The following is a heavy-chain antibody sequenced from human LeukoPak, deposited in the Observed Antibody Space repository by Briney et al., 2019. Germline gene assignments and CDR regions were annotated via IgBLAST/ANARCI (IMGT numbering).Heavy chain of an antibody. CDR3: AKMPYCSSTSCSSPLDY. CDR2: IWYDGSNK. CDR1: GFTFSSYG. V-gene: IGHV3-33*06. D-gene: IGHD2-2*01. J-gene: IGHJ4*02. Sequence: PGGSLRLSCAASGFTFSSYGMHWVRQAPGKGLEWVAVIWYDGSNKYYADSVKGRFTISRDNSKNTLYLQMNSLRAEDTAVYYCAKMPYCSSTSCSSPLDYWGQGTLVTASS.